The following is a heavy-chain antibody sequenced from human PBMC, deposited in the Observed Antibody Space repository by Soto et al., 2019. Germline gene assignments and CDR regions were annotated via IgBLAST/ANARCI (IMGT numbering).Heavy chain of an antibody. J-gene: IGHJ6*02. CDR3: ARIGWDSSGWYYYYGMDV. D-gene: IGHD6-19*01. CDR1: GFSLSNARMG. CDR2: IFSNDEK. V-gene: IGHV2-26*01. Sequence: QVTLKESGPVLVKPTETLTLTCTVSGFSLSNARMGVSWIRQPPGKALEWLAHIFSNDEKSYSTSLKSRLTIPKDNSKSQLVLTMTNMDPVDTTTNYCARIGWDSSGWYYYYGMDVWGQGTTVTVSS.